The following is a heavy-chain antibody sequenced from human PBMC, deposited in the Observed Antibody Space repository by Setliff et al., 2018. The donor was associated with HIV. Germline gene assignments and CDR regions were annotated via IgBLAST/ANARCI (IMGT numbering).Heavy chain of an antibody. J-gene: IGHJ6*03. V-gene: IGHV1-8*01. Sequence: ASVKVSCKASGYTFPNYDSNWVRQATGPGLEWMGWMNPNSGNTGYAQKFQGRVTMTRNTSISTPYMELSSLRSEDTAVYYCARGLAVAGKSYYSYYYMDVWGKGTTVTVSS. CDR1: GYTFPNYD. CDR2: MNPNSGNT. D-gene: IGHD6-19*01. CDR3: ARGLAVAGKSYYSYYYMDV.